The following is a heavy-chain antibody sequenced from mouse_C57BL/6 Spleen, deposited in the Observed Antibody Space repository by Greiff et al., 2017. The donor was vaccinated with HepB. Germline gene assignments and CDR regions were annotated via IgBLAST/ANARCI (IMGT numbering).Heavy chain of an antibody. CDR3: ARDYYGNSPAWFAY. V-gene: IGHV3-6*01. Sequence: VQLQQSGPGLVKPSQSLSLTCSVTGYSITSGYYWNWIRQFPGNKLEWMGYISYDGSNNYNPSLKNRISITRDTSKNQFFLKLNSVTTEDTATYYCARDYYGNSPAWFAYWGQGTLVTVSA. D-gene: IGHD2-1*01. CDR1: GYSITSGYY. J-gene: IGHJ3*01. CDR2: ISYDGSN.